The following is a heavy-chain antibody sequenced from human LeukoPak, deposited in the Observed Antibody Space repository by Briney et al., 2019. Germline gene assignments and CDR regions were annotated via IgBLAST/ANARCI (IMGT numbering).Heavy chain of an antibody. J-gene: IGHJ4*02. CDR1: GFTFADYG. D-gene: IGHD3-3*01. Sequence: SGGSLRLSCAASGFTFADYGMSWFRQAPGKGLEWVSGINWNGGSTGYADSVRGRFTITRDNAKNTLYLKMNSRRAEDTVVYYCARAIEYDFWSDIWGQGTLVTVSS. CDR3: ARAIEYDFWSDI. V-gene: IGHV3-20*04. CDR2: INWNGGST.